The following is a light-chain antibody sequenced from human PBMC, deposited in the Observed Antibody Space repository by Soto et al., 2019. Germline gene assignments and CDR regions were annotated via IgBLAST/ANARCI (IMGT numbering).Light chain of an antibody. CDR2: EVN. CDR3: SSSAGIYHYLV. CDR1: SSDIGGYNS. V-gene: IGLV2-8*01. Sequence: QSALTQPRSVSGSPGQSVTISCTGTSSDIGGYNSVSWYQQHPGKAPRLMIYEVNKRPSGVPDRFSGSKSGYTASLTVPGLQTEDEAFYYCSSSAGIYHYLVFGGGTKLTVL. J-gene: IGLJ3*02.